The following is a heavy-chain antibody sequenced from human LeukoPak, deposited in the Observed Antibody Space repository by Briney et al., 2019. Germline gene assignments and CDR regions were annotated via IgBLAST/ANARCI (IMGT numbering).Heavy chain of an antibody. J-gene: IGHJ3*02. V-gene: IGHV1-69*04. Sequence: GASVKVSCKASGGTFSSYAISWVRQAPGQGLEWMGRIIPILGIANYAQKFQGRVTITAGKSTSTAYMELSSLRSEDTAVYYCARPYYYDSSGSSAFDIWGQGTMVTVSS. D-gene: IGHD3-22*01. CDR2: IIPILGIA. CDR1: GGTFSSYA. CDR3: ARPYYYDSSGSSAFDI.